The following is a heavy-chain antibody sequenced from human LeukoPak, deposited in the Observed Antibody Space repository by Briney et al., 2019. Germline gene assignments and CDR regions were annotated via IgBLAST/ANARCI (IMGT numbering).Heavy chain of an antibody. V-gene: IGHV1-46*03. CDR3: ARVTQMAWYFDL. D-gene: IGHD5-24*01. J-gene: IGHJ2*01. CDR2: INPSGGST. Sequence: ASVKVSCKASGYTFTSYYMHWVRQAPGQGLEWMGIINPSGGSTSYAQKFQGRATMTRDTSTSTVYMELSSLRSEDTAVYYCARVTQMAWYFDLWGRGTLVTVSS. CDR1: GYTFTSYY.